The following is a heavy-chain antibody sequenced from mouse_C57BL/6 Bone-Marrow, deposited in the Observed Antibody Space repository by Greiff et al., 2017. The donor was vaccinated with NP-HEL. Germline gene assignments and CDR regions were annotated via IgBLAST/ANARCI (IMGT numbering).Heavy chain of an antibody. CDR1: GFSLTSYG. D-gene: IGHD2-4*01. V-gene: IGHV2-2*01. J-gene: IGHJ1*03. Sequence: QVHVKQSGPGLVQPSQSLSITCTVSGFSLTSYGVHWVRQSPGKGLEWLGVIWSGGSTDYNAAFISRLSISKDNSKSQVFFKMNSLQADDTAIYYCARDGGLRDGYFDVWGTGTTVTVSS. CDR3: ARDGGLRDGYFDV. CDR2: IWSGGST.